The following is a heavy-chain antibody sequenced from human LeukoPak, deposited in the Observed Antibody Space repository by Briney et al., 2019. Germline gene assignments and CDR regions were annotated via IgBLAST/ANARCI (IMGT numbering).Heavy chain of an antibody. Sequence: SGRSLRLSCAASGFPFSSYGMHWVRQAPGMGLEWVAIIWYDGSNQYYADSVKGRFTISRDNSKNTLYLQMNSLRAEDTAVYYCARDYCSSFSCQDYWGQGTLVTVSS. D-gene: IGHD2-2*01. J-gene: IGHJ4*02. CDR2: IWYDGSNQ. V-gene: IGHV3-33*01. CDR1: GFPFSSYG. CDR3: ARDYCSSFSCQDY.